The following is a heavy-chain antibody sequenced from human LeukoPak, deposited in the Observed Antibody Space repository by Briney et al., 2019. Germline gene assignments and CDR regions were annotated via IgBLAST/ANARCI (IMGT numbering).Heavy chain of an antibody. V-gene: IGHV4-59*08. J-gene: IGHJ6*02. CDR2: IYYSGST. Sequence: SETLSLTCTVSGGSINSYYWSWIRQPPGKGLEWIGYIYYSGSTNYNPSLKSRVTISVDTSKNQFSLKLSSVTAADTAVYYCARLSGLYYYDSSGYRPDYYGMDVWGQGTTVTVSS. D-gene: IGHD3-22*01. CDR1: GGSINSYY. CDR3: ARLSGLYYYDSSGYRPDYYGMDV.